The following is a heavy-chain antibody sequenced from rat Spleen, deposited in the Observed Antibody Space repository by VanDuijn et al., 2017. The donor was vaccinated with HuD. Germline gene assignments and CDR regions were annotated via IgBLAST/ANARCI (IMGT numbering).Heavy chain of an antibody. CDR3: TRAPTTHWYFDF. CDR2: ISTGGVNT. D-gene: IGHD1-4*01. Sequence: EVQLVESGGGLVQPGRSMKLSCAVSGFAFSNYYMAWVRQAPTKGLEWVASISTGGVNTYYRDSVKGRFTISRDNAKSTLYLQMNSLRSEDTATYYCTRAPTTHWYFDFWGPGTMVTVSS. CDR1: GFAFSNYY. V-gene: IGHV5-25*01. J-gene: IGHJ1*01.